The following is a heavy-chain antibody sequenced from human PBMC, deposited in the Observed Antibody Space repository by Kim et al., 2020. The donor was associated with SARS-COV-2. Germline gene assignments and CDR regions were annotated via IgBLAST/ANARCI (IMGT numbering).Heavy chain of an antibody. CDR1: GGSISSSSYY. J-gene: IGHJ6*02. CDR2: IYYSGST. D-gene: IGHD6-19*01. CDR3: ARRGRYSSAHYYGMDV. Sequence: SETLSLTCTVSGGSISSSSYYWGWIRQPPGKGLEWIGSIYYSGSTYYNPSLKSRVTISVDTSKNQFSLKLSSVTAADTAVYYCARRGRYSSAHYYGMDVWGQGTTVTVSS. V-gene: IGHV4-39*01.